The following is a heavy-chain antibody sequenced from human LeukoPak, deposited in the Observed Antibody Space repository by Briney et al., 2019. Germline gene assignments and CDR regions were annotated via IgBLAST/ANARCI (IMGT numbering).Heavy chain of an antibody. CDR2: INPNSGGT. CDR3: ARVQQLVRYNWFDP. V-gene: IGHV1-2*02. J-gene: IGHJ5*02. Sequence: ASVKVSCKASGYTFTGYYMHWVRQAPGQGLEWMGWINPNSGGTNYAQKFQGRVTMNRDTSISTAYMELSRLRSDDTAVYYCARVQQLVRYNWFDPWGQGTLVTVSS. D-gene: IGHD6-6*01. CDR1: GYTFTGYY.